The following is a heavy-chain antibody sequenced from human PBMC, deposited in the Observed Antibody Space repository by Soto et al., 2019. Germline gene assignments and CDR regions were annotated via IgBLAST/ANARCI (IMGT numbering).Heavy chain of an antibody. CDR3: ARDRHDSSGYPWGFYYYYGMDV. CDR2: IWYDGSNK. V-gene: IGHV3-33*01. Sequence: QVQLVESGGGVVQPGRSLRLSCAASGFTFSSYGMHWVRQAPGKGLEWVAVIWYDGSNKYYADSVKGRFTISRDNSKNTLYLQMNSLRAEDTAVYYCARDRHDSSGYPWGFYYYYGMDVWGQGTTVTVSS. J-gene: IGHJ6*02. CDR1: GFTFSSYG. D-gene: IGHD3-22*01.